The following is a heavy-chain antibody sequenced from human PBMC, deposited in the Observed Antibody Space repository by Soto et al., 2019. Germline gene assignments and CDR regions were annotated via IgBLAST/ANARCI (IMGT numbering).Heavy chain of an antibody. V-gene: IGHV1-69*13. CDR1: GGTFSSYA. CDR3: ARDQFVPSIAAAGNNWFDP. CDR2: IIPIFGTA. D-gene: IGHD6-13*01. J-gene: IGHJ5*02. Sequence: ASVKVSCKASGGTFSSYAISWVRQAPGQGLEWMGGIIPIFGTANYAQKFQGRVTITADESTSTAYMELSSLRSEDTAVYYCARDQFVPSIAAAGNNWFDPWGQGTLVTVSS.